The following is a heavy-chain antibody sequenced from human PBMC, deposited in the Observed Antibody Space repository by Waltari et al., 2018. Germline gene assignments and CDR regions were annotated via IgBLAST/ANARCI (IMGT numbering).Heavy chain of an antibody. Sequence: VRQAPGKGLEWVAVISYDGSNKYYADSVKGRFTNSRDNSKNTLYLQMNSLRAEDTAVYYCARDRQTNYFDYWGQGTLVTVSS. J-gene: IGHJ4*02. V-gene: IGHV3-30-3*01. CDR3: ARDRQTNYFDY. CDR2: ISYDGSNK. D-gene: IGHD1-1*01.